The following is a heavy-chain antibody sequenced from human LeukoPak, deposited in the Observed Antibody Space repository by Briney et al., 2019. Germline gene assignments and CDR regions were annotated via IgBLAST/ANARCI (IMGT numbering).Heavy chain of an antibody. J-gene: IGHJ4*02. CDR2: ISWNSGRK. Sequence: PGGSLRLSCAASGFNFDDYAMHWVRQGPGKGLEWVSGISWNSGRKGYADSVKGRFTISRDNAKNSLYLQMNSLRAEDTALYYCAKDIYNYFDSSGYGYWGQGTLVTVSS. V-gene: IGHV3-9*01. D-gene: IGHD3-22*01. CDR3: AKDIYNYFDSSGYGY. CDR1: GFNFDDYA.